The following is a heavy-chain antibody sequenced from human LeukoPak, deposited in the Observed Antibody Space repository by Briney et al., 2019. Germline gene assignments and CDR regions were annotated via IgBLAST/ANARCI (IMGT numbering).Heavy chain of an antibody. CDR3: AHGSMYQLDY. J-gene: IGHJ4*02. Sequence: GGSLRLSCAASGFTFSTYWLHWVRQAPGKGLEWVAVISYDGSNKYYADSVKGRFTISRDNSKNTLYLQMNSLRAEDTAVYYCAHGSMYQLDYWGQGTLVTVSS. V-gene: IGHV3-30*03. CDR1: GFTFSTYW. D-gene: IGHD2-2*01. CDR2: ISYDGSNK.